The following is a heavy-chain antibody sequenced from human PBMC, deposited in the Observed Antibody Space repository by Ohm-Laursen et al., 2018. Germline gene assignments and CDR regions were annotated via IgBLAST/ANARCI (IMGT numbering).Heavy chain of an antibody. J-gene: IGHJ4*02. CDR2: INPNSGGT. CDR1: GYTFTGYY. D-gene: IGHD3-9*01. CDR3: ARSRYFDWLLYPLIDY. Sequence: ASVKVSCKPSGYTFTGYYMHWVRQAPGQGLEWMGWINPNSGGTNYAQKFQGRVSMTRDTSISTAYMELSRLRSYDTAVYYCARSRYFDWLLYPLIDYWGQGTLVTVSS. V-gene: IGHV1-2*02.